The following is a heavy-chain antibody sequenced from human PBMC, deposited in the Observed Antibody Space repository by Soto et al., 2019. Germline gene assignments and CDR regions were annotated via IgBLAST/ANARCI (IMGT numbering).Heavy chain of an antibody. CDR1: GFTFSSYS. Sequence: PGGSLRLSCAAPGFTFSSYSMNWVRQAPGKGLEWVSSISSSSSYIYYADSVKGRFTISRDNAKNSLYLQMNSLRAEATAVYYCARLPLGELSFGEDYWGQGTLVTVFS. CDR3: ARLPLGELSFGEDY. J-gene: IGHJ4*02. D-gene: IGHD3-16*02. CDR2: ISSSSSYI. V-gene: IGHV3-21*01.